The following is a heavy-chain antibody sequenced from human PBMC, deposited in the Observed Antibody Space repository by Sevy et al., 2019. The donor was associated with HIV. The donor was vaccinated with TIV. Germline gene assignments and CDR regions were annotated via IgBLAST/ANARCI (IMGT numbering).Heavy chain of an antibody. J-gene: IGHJ6*02. Sequence: GGSLRLSCAASGFTVSSNYMCWVRQAPGKGLEWVSVIYSGGSTYYADSVKGRFTISRDNSKNTLYLQMNSLRAEDTAVYYCARGQLGYCSGVSCYSHASYYGMDVWGQGTTVTVSS. D-gene: IGHD2-15*01. CDR1: GFTVSSNY. CDR3: ARGQLGYCSGVSCYSHASYYGMDV. V-gene: IGHV3-53*01. CDR2: IYSGGST.